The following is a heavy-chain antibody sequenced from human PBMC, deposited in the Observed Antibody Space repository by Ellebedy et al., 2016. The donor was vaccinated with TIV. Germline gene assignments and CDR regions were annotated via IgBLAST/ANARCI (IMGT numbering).Heavy chain of an antibody. CDR2: MNPNSGNT. V-gene: IGHV1-8*01. D-gene: IGHD6-13*01. Sequence: AASVKVSCKASGYTFTSYDINWVRQATGQGLEWMGWMNPNSGNTGYAQKFQGRVTMTRNTSISTAYMELSSLRSEDTAVYYCARGLRSSSWYSRGPLMPTRIFDYWGQGTLVTVSS. J-gene: IGHJ4*02. CDR3: ARGLRSSSWYSRGPLMPTRIFDY. CDR1: GYTFTSYD.